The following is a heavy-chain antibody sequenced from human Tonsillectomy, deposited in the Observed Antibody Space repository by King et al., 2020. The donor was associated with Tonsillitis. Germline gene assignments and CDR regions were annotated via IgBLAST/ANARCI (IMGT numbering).Heavy chain of an antibody. CDR1: GFSLNSSGMC. D-gene: IGHD3-22*01. Sequence: RVTLKESGPALVKPTQTLTLTCTFSGFSLNSSGMCVSWIRQPPGKALEWLARIDWDDDKYYNTSLKTRLTISKDTSKNQVVLTVTNMDPVDTATYYCARMAMQTHYDGSSGFFFDYWGQGTLVTVSS. J-gene: IGHJ4*02. CDR2: IDWDDDK. V-gene: IGHV2-70*11. CDR3: ARMAMQTHYDGSSGFFFDY.